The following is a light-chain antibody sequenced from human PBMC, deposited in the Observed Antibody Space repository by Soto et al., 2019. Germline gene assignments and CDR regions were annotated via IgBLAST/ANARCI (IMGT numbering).Light chain of an antibody. CDR1: QDISNY. V-gene: IGKV1-27*01. CDR3: QKYNSAPP. J-gene: IGKJ2*01. CDR2: AAS. Sequence: DIQMTQSPSSLSASVGDRVTITCRASQDISNYLAWYQQKPGKVPKLLIYAASTLQSGVPSRFSGSGSGTDFTLTISSLQPEDVATYYCQKYNSAPPFGQGTKLEIK.